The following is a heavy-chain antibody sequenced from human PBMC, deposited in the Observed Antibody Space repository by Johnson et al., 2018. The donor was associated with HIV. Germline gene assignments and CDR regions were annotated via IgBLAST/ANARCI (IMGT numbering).Heavy chain of an antibody. Sequence: QVKLVESGGGVVQPGRSLRLSCAASGLTFSGNGMHWIRQAPGKGLEWVAVISYDGHNKDYADSGKGRFTISRDNSKDTLYLQMNSLRAEDTAVYYCARALKTAKVEIDYYGSGSSGDAFDIWGQGTMVTVSS. CDR3: ARALKTAKVEIDYYGSGSSGDAFDI. CDR2: ISYDGHNK. D-gene: IGHD3-10*01. V-gene: IGHV3-30*03. CDR1: GLTFSGNG. J-gene: IGHJ3*02.